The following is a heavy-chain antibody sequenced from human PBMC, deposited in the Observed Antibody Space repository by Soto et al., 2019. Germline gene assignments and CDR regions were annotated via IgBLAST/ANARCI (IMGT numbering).Heavy chain of an antibody. CDR3: ARRDPSIAARPVDY. J-gene: IGHJ4*02. Sequence: GGSLTLSCAAAGFTVPSNYMSWVRQAPGKGLEWVSVIYSGGSTYYADSVKGRFTISRDNSKNTLYLQMNSLSAEDTAVYYCARRDPSIAARPVDYWGQGT. CDR1: GFTVPSNY. V-gene: IGHV3-66*04. CDR2: IYSGGST. D-gene: IGHD6-6*01.